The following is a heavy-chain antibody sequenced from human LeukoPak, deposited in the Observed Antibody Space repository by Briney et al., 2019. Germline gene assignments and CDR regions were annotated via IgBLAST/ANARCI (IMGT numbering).Heavy chain of an antibody. CDR2: VDPEDGET. CDR1: GYTFTDYY. CDR3: ATGLGSGYHEYYFDY. V-gene: IGHV1-69-2*01. D-gene: IGHD3-22*01. Sequence: ASVKISCKVSGYTFTDYYMHWVQQAPGKGLEWMGLVDPEDGETIYAETFQGRVTITADTSTDTAYMELSSRRSEDTAAYYCATGLGSGYHEYYFDYWGQGTLVTVSS. J-gene: IGHJ4*02.